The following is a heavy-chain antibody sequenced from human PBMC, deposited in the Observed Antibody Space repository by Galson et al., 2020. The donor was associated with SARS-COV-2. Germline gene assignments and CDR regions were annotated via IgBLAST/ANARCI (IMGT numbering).Heavy chain of an antibody. CDR1: GFTFSSYW. Sequence: LSLTCSASGFTFSSYWMHWVRQAPGKGLVLVSRIYIVGSSTSYADSVKGRFTISGDNAKNTLYLHMSSLRAEDTAVYYCARGDMRNDYFDYWGQGTLVTVSS. CDR2: IYIVGSST. V-gene: IGHV3-74*01. J-gene: IGHJ4*02. CDR3: ARGDMRNDYFDY. D-gene: IGHD3-16*01.